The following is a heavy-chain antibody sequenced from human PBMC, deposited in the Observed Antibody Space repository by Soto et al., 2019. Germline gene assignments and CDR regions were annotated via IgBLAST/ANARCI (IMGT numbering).Heavy chain of an antibody. J-gene: IGHJ5*02. CDR2: ISGSGGST. CDR1: GFTFISYA. D-gene: IGHD6-13*01. Sequence: GSLRLSCEASGFTFISYAMSWVRQAPGKGLEWVSAISGSGGSTYYADSVKGRFTISRDNSKNTLYLQMNSLRAEDTAVYYCAKDPPRSSWHVNQNWFDPWGQGTLVTVSS. V-gene: IGHV3-23*01. CDR3: AKDPPRSSWHVNQNWFDP.